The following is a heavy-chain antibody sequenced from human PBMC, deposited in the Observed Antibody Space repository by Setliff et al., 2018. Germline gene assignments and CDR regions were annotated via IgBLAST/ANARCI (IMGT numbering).Heavy chain of an antibody. Sequence: SETLSLTCTVSGDSINTPTYHWGWVRQPPGKGLEWTGLIYYTGITYYNPSLKSRVPISEDMSENQISLKLNPVTAADTAVYYCVRTFNGSPADRWGQGSLVTVSS. CDR2: IYYTGIT. CDR3: VRTFNGSPADR. CDR1: GDSINTPTYH. V-gene: IGHV4-39*01. J-gene: IGHJ5*02. D-gene: IGHD2-2*01.